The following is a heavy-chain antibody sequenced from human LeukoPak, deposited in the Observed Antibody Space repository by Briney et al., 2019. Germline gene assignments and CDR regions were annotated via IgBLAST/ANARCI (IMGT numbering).Heavy chain of an antibody. CDR2: IYTSGST. D-gene: IGHD2-2*01. J-gene: IGHJ5*02. Sequence: SETLSLTCTVSGGSISNYYWSWIRQPAGKGLEWIGRIYTSGSTNYNPSLKSRVTMSVDTSKNQFSLKLSSVTAADTAVYYCARNGVLGYCSSTSCSFDPWGQGTLVTVSS. V-gene: IGHV4-4*07. CDR3: ARNGVLGYCSSTSCSFDP. CDR1: GGSISNYY.